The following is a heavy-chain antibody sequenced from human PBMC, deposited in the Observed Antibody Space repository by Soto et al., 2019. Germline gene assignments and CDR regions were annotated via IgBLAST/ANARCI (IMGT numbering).Heavy chain of an antibody. CDR3: ARDNRYSGSLGDAFDI. V-gene: IGHV4-31*03. D-gene: IGHD1-26*01. J-gene: IGHJ3*02. CDR2: IYYSGST. CDR1: GGSISSGGYY. Sequence: TLSLTCTVSGGSISSGGYYWSWIRQHPGKGLEWIGYIYYSGSTYYNPSPKSRVTISVGTSKNQFSLKLSSVTAADTAVYYCARDNRYSGSLGDAFDIWGQGTMVTVSS.